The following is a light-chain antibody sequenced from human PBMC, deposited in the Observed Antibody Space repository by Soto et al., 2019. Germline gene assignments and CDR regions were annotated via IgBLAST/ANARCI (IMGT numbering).Light chain of an antibody. CDR1: QSLSSRY. CDR2: GAS. V-gene: IGKV3-20*01. CDR3: QQYSSSPPT. Sequence: EIMLTQSPGTLSLSPGDRATLSCRASQSLSSRYLAWYRQKPGQAPRLLIYGASNRATGIPDRFSGSGSGTDFTLTISRLEPEDFAVYYCQQYSSSPPTFGGGTKVEIK. J-gene: IGKJ4*01.